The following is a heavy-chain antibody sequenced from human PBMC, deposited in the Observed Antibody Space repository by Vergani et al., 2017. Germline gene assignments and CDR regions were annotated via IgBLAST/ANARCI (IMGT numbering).Heavy chain of an antibody. D-gene: IGHD3-22*01. Sequence: EVQLLESGGGLVQPGGSLRLSCAASGLTFSSYAMSWVRQAPGKGLEWVSAISGSGGSTYYADSVKGRFTISRDNSKNTLYLQMNSLRAEDTAVYYCAKCYYDSSGYYYGGPYDYWGQGTLVTVSS. J-gene: IGHJ4*02. CDR2: ISGSGGST. V-gene: IGHV3-23*01. CDR1: GLTFSSYA. CDR3: AKCYYDSSGYYYGGPYDY.